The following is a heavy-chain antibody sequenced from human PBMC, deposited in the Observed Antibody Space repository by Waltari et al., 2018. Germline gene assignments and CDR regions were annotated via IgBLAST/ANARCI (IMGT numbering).Heavy chain of an antibody. Sequence: QVQLVQSGAEVKKPGASVKVSCKASGYTFTSYGISWVRQAPGQGLEWMGWISPSICTTTYAQKLQARVTMTSDPSTGTAYMELRSLRSDDTAVYYCARDRSADYGDHEGRWFDPWGQGTLVTVSS. D-gene: IGHD4-17*01. CDR3: ARDRSADYGDHEGRWFDP. J-gene: IGHJ5*02. CDR1: GYTFTSYG. V-gene: IGHV1-18*01. CDR2: ISPSICTT.